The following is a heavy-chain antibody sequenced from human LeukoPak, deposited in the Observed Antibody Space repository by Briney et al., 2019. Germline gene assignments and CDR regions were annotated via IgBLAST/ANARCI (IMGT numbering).Heavy chain of an antibody. CDR1: GYTFTGYY. D-gene: IGHD1-26*01. CDR2: INPNSGGT. V-gene: IGHV1-2*06. J-gene: IGHJ4*02. Sequence: GASVKVSCKASGYTFTGYYMHWVRQAPGQGLEWMGRINPNSGGTNYAQEFQGRVTMTRDTSISTAYMELSRLRSDDTAVYYCARGASRGATDYWGQGTLVTVSS. CDR3: ARGASRGATDY.